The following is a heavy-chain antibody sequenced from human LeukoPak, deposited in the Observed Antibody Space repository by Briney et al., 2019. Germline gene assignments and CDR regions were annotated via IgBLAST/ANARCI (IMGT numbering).Heavy chain of an antibody. V-gene: IGHV3-53*01. J-gene: IGHJ3*02. CDR1: GFTVSSNY. D-gene: IGHD2-15*01. CDR2: IYSGGST. Sequence: GGSLRLSCAASGFTVSSNYMSWVRQAPGKGLEWVSVIYSGGSTYYADSVKGRFTISRDNSKTTLYLQMNSLRAEDTAVYYCASQVVVAATVAFDIWGQGTMVTVSS. CDR3: ASQVVVAATVAFDI.